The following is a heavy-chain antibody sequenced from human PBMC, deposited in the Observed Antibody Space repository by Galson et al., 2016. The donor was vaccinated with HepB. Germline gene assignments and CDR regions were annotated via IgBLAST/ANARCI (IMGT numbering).Heavy chain of an antibody. D-gene: IGHD3-16*02. J-gene: IGHJ5*02. Sequence: SVKVSCKASGYTFTTFGISWVRQAPGQGLEWMGWITTSNGYTNYAPKFQGRVTMTTDTSTSTAYMELRSLRSDDTAVYYCARHYDNVWGSYRSGFDRWGQGTLVTVSS. V-gene: IGHV1-18*01. CDR1: GYTFTTFG. CDR3: ARHYDNVWGSYRSGFDR. CDR2: ITTSNGYT.